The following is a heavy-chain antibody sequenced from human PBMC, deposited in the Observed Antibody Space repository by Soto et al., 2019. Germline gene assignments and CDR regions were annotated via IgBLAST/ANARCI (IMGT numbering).Heavy chain of an antibody. D-gene: IGHD6-19*01. CDR3: ARRNSGWYFDY. J-gene: IGHJ4*02. CDR2: ISGSGGST. V-gene: IGHV3-23*01. CDR1: GFTFSSYA. Sequence: EVQLLESGGGLVQPGGSLRLSCAASGFTFSSYAMNWVRQAPGKGLEWFSVISGSGGSTYYADSVKGRFTISRDNSKNTLYLQMNSLRAEDTAVYYCARRNSGWYFDYWGQGTLVTVSS.